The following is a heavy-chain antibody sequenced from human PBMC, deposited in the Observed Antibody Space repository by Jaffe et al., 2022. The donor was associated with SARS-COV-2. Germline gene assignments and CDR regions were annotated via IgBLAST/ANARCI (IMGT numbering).Heavy chain of an antibody. CDR2: IDHSGYT. CDR1: GGSFSSYY. D-gene: IGHD2-15*01. CDR3: ARRVVLMVAASVTEEKSFDY. Sequence: QVQLQQWGAGLLKPSETLSLTCAVYGGSFSSYYWSWIRQSPGKGLEWIGDIDHSGYTNYNPSLKSRVTISIDTSKNQFSLRLRSVTAADTAVYYCARRVVLMVAASVTEEKSFDYWGQGILVTVSS. J-gene: IGHJ4*02. V-gene: IGHV4-34*01.